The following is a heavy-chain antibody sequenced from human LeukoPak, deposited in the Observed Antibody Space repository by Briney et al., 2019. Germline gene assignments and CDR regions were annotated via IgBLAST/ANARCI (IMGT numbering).Heavy chain of an antibody. D-gene: IGHD2-15*01. CDR3: ARDPGCSGGSCYPN. Sequence: GGSLRLSCAASGFTCSNFWMSWVRQAPGKGLEWVANIKQDGSEKYYVDSVKGRFTISRDNAKNSLYLQMNSLRAEDTAVYYCARDPGCSGGSCYPNWGQGTLVTVSS. CDR1: GFTCSNFW. V-gene: IGHV3-7*01. J-gene: IGHJ4*02. CDR2: IKQDGSEK.